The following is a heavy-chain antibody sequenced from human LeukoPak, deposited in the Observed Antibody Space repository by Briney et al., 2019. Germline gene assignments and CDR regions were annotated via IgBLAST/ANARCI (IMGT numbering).Heavy chain of an antibody. CDR3: ARRRYYDSTGYLD. CDR2: IYYSGRT. V-gene: IGHV4-39*01. CDR1: GGSTSSSSYY. D-gene: IGHD3-22*01. J-gene: IGHJ1*01. Sequence: SETLSLTXTVSGGSTSSSSYYWDWIRQPPGKGLEWMGSIYYSGRTYYNMSLKSRVTISIDTSKNQFSLNLNSVTAADTAVYYCARRRYYDSTGYLDWGQGTLVTVSS.